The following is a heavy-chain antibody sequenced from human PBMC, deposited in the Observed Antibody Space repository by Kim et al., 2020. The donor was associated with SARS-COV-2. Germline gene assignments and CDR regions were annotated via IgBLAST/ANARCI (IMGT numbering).Heavy chain of an antibody. CDR1: GGSFSDYS. V-gene: IGHV4-34*01. J-gene: IGHJ4*02. Sequence: SETLSLTCAVYGGSFSDYSWSWIRQPPGKGLEWIGEINHRGSTNYNPSLKSRVTISVDTSKNQFSLKLSSVTAADTAVYYCARGRGGISMLVEVITAAEYYFDVWGRGTLVTVSS. D-gene: IGHD3-22*01. CDR2: INHRGST. CDR3: ARGRGGISMLVEVITAAEYYFDV.